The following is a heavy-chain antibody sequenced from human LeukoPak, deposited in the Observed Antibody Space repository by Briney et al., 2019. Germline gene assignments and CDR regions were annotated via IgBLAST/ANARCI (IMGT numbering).Heavy chain of an antibody. J-gene: IGHJ4*02. CDR1: GGSFSGYH. Sequence: PSETLSLTCAVYGGSFSGYHWSWIRQPPGKGLEWIGEINHSGSTNYNPSLKSRVTISVDTSKNQFSLKLSSVTAADTAVYYCARHGGYYGSGSYQHIASPKYYFDYWAREPWSPSPQ. D-gene: IGHD3-10*01. CDR2: INHSGST. V-gene: IGHV4-34*01. CDR3: ARHGGYYGSGSYQHIASPKYYFDY.